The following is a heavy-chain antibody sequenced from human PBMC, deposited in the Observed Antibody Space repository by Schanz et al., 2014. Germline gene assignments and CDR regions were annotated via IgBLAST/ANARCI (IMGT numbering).Heavy chain of an antibody. V-gene: IGHV1-18*01. CDR3: TRGGYSYALSAFDI. CDR2: ISAYTNNT. D-gene: IGHD5-18*01. CDR1: GYTFSDYG. Sequence: QVQLVQSGDEVKKPGASVKVSCKTSGYTFSDYGITWVRQAPGQGLEWMGWISAYTNNTNYAQKVQGRVTMTTDTSTGTAYMELRSLRSDDTAVYYCTRGGYSYALSAFDIWGQGTMVTVSS. J-gene: IGHJ3*02.